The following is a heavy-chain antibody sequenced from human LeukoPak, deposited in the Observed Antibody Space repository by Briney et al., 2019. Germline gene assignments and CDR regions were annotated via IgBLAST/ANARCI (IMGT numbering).Heavy chain of an antibody. Sequence: PGGSLRLSCATSGFTFSSYEMNWVRQAPGKGLEWVSYISSSGSTIYYADSVKGRFTISRDNAKNSLYLQMNSLRAEDTAVYYCARDHPRYNDCWDYWGQGTLVTVPS. D-gene: IGHD2-21*02. J-gene: IGHJ4*02. CDR1: GFTFSSYE. CDR2: ISSSGSTI. V-gene: IGHV3-48*03. CDR3: ARDHPRYNDCWDY.